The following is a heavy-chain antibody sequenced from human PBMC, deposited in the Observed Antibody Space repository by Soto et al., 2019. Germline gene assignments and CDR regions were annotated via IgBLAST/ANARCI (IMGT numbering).Heavy chain of an antibody. CDR2: IYYSGST. Sequence: TLSLTCTVSGGSISSSSYYWGWIRQPPGKGLEWIGSIYYSGSTYYNPSLKSRVTISVDTSKNQFSLKLSSVTAADTAVYYCARHGRYCSSTSCYGRITMVRGDVNWFDPWGQGTLVTVSS. CDR1: GGSISSSSYY. V-gene: IGHV4-39*01. J-gene: IGHJ5*02. CDR3: ARHGRYCSSTSCYGRITMVRGDVNWFDP. D-gene: IGHD2-2*01.